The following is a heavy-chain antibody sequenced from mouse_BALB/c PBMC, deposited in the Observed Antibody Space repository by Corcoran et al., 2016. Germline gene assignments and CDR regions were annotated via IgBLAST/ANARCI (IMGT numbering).Heavy chain of an antibody. CDR1: GFNIKDTY. CDR3: ARKRRNYDMDD. Sequence: EVQLQQSGAELVKPGASVKLSCTASGFNIKDTYMHWVKQRPEQGLEWIGRIDPANGNTKYDPKFQGKATITADTSSNTAYLQLSSLTSEDTDFYYCARKRRNYDMDDWGQGTSVTVSS. V-gene: IGHV14-3*02. J-gene: IGHJ4*01. CDR2: IDPANGNT.